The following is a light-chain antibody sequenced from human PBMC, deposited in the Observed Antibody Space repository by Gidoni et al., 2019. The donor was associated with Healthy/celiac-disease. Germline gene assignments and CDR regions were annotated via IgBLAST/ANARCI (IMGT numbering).Light chain of an antibody. Sequence: SVLTQPPSASVTPGQRVTISCSGSGYNIGSNYVYWYQQLPGTAPKLLIYRNNQRPSGVPDRFSGSKSGTSASLAISGLRSEDEADYYCAAWDDSLSGRGVFGTGTKVTVL. CDR2: RNN. CDR3: AAWDDSLSGRGV. V-gene: IGLV1-47*01. CDR1: GYNIGSNY. J-gene: IGLJ1*01.